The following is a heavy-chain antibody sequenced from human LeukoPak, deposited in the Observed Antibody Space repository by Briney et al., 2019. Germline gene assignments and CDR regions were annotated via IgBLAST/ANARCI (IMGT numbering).Heavy chain of an antibody. CDR2: ISGNSGST. CDR1: GFTFNNYA. CDR3: AKRTYYDSSGYYYDAFDI. D-gene: IGHD3-22*01. Sequence: GGSLRLSCAASGFTFNNYAMSWVRQAPGKGLEWVSAISGNSGSTFHADSVKGRLTISRDNSKNTLYLQMNSLRAEDTAVYYCAKRTYYDSSGYYYDAFDIWGQGTMVTVSS. J-gene: IGHJ3*02. V-gene: IGHV3-23*01.